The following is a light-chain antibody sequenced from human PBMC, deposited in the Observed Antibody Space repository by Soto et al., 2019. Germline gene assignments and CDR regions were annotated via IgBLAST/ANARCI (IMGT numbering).Light chain of an antibody. CDR3: QQAIHFPLA. CDR1: QGIDNW. Sequence: DIQMTQSPSSVSASVGDSVTITCRASQGIDNWLAWYQQKPGMAPKLLISAASNLQSGVPTRFSGSASGTDFTLTINSLHPEDFATYFCQQAIHFPLAFGGGTKVEI. V-gene: IGKV1-12*01. J-gene: IGKJ4*01. CDR2: AAS.